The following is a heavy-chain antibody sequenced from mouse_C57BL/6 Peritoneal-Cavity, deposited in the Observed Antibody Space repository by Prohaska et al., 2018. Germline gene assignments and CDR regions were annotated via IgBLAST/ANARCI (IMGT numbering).Heavy chain of an antibody. CDR2: IDPSDSYT. D-gene: IGHD1-1*01. V-gene: IGHV1-69*02. CDR3: ARWYYGSSFDY. J-gene: IGHJ2*01. Sequence: KASGYTFTSYWMHWVKQRPGQGLEWIGEIDPSDSYTNYNQKCKGKATLTVDKSSSTAYMQLSSLTSEDSAVYYCARWYYGSSFDYWGQGTTLTVSS. CDR1: GYTFTSYW.